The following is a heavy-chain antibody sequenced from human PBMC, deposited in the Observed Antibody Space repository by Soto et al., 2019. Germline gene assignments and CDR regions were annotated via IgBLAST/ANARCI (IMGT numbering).Heavy chain of an antibody. D-gene: IGHD3-3*01. CDR1: GYTFTGYY. V-gene: IGHV1-2*02. Sequence: GASVKVSCKAPGYTFTGYYMHWVRQAPGQGLEWMGWINPNSGGTNYAQKFQGRVTMTRDTSISTAYMELSRLRSDDTAVYYCARERLRFLEWLLYFHGMDVWGQGTTVTVSS. CDR2: INPNSGGT. CDR3: ARERLRFLEWLLYFHGMDV. J-gene: IGHJ6*02.